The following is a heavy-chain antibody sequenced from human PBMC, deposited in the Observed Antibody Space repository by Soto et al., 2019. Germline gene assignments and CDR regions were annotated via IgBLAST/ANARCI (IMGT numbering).Heavy chain of an antibody. CDR2: IYYSGST. CDR1: GGSIISSSYY. V-gene: IGHV4-39*01. D-gene: IGHD3-10*01. J-gene: IGHJ5*02. CDR3: ARRLKLLWFGELSSGNWFDP. Sequence: SETLSLTCTVSGGSIISSSYYWGWIRQPPGKGLEWIGSIYYSGSTYYNPSLKSRVTISVDTSKNQFSLKLSSVTAADTAVYYCARRLKLLWFGELSSGNWFDPWGQGTLVTVSS.